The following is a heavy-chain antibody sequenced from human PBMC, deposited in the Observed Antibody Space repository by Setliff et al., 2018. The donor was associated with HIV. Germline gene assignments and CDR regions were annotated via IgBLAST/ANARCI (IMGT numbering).Heavy chain of an antibody. Sequence: PGGSLRLSCAASGFTLSNYGMHWVRQAPGKGLEWVAVIWYDGSNKYYADSVKGRFTISRDNSKNTLYLQMNSLRAEDTAVYYCAKDRSVRDYNYHYLDVWGKGTTVTVSS. D-gene: IGHD2-15*01. CDR2: IWYDGSNK. CDR1: GFTLSNYG. J-gene: IGHJ6*03. CDR3: AKDRSVRDYNYHYLDV. V-gene: IGHV3-33*06.